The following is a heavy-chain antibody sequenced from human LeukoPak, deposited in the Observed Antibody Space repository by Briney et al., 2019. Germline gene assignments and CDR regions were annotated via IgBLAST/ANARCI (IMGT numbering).Heavy chain of an antibody. CDR2: VYLSGST. V-gene: IGHV4-61*02. CDR1: GGSISSGGYY. D-gene: IGHD6-13*01. Sequence: SQTLSLTCTVSGGSISSGGYYWSWIRQPAGKGLEWIGRVYLSGSTRYNPSLTSRVTISVDPSKNQFSLKLSSVTAADTAVYYCARDTGAAAFAFWGQGALVTVSS. CDR3: ARDTGAAAFAF. J-gene: IGHJ4*02.